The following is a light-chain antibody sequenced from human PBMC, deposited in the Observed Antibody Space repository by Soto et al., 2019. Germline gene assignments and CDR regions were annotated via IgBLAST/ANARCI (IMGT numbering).Light chain of an antibody. CDR2: KAS. CDR1: QSISSW. CDR3: QQSYNSPQT. V-gene: IGKV1-5*03. Sequence: IQITPSPATLSSYVGDRVTITCRASQSISSWLAWYQQKPGKAPKLLIYKASSLESGVPSRFSGSGSGTEFTLTISSLQPDDFATYSCQQSYNSPQTFGRGTKVDIK. J-gene: IGKJ1*01.